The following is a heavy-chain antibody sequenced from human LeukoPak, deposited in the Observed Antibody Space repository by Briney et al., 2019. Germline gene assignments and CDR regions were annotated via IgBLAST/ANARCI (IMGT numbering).Heavy chain of an antibody. J-gene: IGHJ3*02. CDR1: GGSISSYY. Sequence: PSETLSLTCTVSGGSISSYYWSWLRQPPGKGLEWIGYIYYSGSTNYNPSLKSRVTISVDTSKNQFSLKLSSVTAADTAVYYCARVTWSRRAFDIWGQGTMVTVSS. V-gene: IGHV4-59*01. D-gene: IGHD2/OR15-2a*01. CDR3: ARVTWSRRAFDI. CDR2: IYYSGST.